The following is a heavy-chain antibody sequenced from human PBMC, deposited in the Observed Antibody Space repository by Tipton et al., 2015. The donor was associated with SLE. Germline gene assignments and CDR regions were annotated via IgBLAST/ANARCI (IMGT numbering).Heavy chain of an antibody. V-gene: IGHV4-4*02. CDR2: IHHRGST. Sequence: TLSLTCAVSGASITSSDWWSWVRQPPGKGLEYIGEIHHRGSTNYKSPLRGRVTISVDKSKNQFPLKLTAVTAADTPVYYCARWIPLTGINVWGQGATVTVSS. D-gene: IGHD1-14*01. CDR3: ARWIPLTGINV. CDR1: GASITSSDW. J-gene: IGHJ6*02.